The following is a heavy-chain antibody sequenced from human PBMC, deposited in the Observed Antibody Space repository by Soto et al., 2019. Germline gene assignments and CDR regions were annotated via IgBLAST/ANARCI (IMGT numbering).Heavy chain of an antibody. CDR1: GFTFSSYS. J-gene: IGHJ4*02. D-gene: IGHD2-21*01. CDR2: ISSSSYI. V-gene: IGHV3-21*01. Sequence: PGGSLRLSCAASGFTFSSYSMNWVRQAPGKGLEWVSSISSSSYIYYADSVKGRFTISRDNAKNSLYLQMNSLRAEDTAVYYCARAPRGHKIHFDYWGQGTLVTVSS. CDR3: ARAPRGHKIHFDY.